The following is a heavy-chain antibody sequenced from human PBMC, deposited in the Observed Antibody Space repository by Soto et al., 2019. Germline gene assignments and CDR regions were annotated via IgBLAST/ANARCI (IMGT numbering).Heavy chain of an antibody. CDR3: VRDGTKTLRDWFDP. CDR2: ISHSGTA. J-gene: IGHJ5*02. V-gene: IGHV4-4*02. Sequence: SETLSHSCDVSSGSITSSNWWTRVRQPPGKGLEWIGNISHSGTANYNPTLKSRVMMSVDKSKKQLSLKLMSVTAADTAVYYCVRDGTKTLRDWFDPWGQGISVTVFS. D-gene: IGHD1-1*01. CDR1: SGSITSSNW.